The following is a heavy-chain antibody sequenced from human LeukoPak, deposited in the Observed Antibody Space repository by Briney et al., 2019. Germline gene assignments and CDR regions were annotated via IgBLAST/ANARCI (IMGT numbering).Heavy chain of an antibody. CDR3: ARRDQYYDILTGYYFYWYFDL. J-gene: IGHJ2*01. D-gene: IGHD3-9*01. Sequence: SETLSLTCTVSGDSITSSSYYWEWIRQPPGKGLEWIGSTFYSGSTYYSPSLKSRVTISVDTSKNQFSLKLSSVTAADTAVYYCARRDQYYDILTGYYFYWYFDLWGRGTLVTVSS. V-gene: IGHV4-39*01. CDR1: GDSITSSSYY. CDR2: TFYSGST.